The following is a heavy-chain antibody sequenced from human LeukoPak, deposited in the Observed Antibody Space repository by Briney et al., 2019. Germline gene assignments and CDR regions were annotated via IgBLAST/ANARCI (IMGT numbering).Heavy chain of an antibody. CDR3: AKDHYDFWSGPWGYYYYYMDV. CDR1: GFTFSSYG. D-gene: IGHD3-3*01. CDR2: IWYDGSNK. J-gene: IGHJ6*03. V-gene: IGHV3-33*06. Sequence: PGRSLRLSCAASGFTFSSYGMHWVRQAPGKGLEWVAVIWYDGSNKYYADSVKGRFTISRDNSKNTLYLQMNSLRAEDTAVYYCAKDHYDFWSGPWGYYYYYMDVWGKGTTVTVSS.